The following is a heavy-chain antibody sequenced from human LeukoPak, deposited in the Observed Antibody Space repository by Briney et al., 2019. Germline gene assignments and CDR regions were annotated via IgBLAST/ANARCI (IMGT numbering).Heavy chain of an antibody. V-gene: IGHV3-23*01. J-gene: IGHJ4*02. CDR1: GFTFSSYA. CDR2: ISGSGGST. D-gene: IGHD3-3*01. Sequence: GGSLRLSCAASGFTFSSYAMSWVRQAPGKGLEWVSAISGSGGSTYYADSVKGRFTISRDNSKNTLYLQMNSPRAEDTAVYYCAKDLPYDFWSGYRPWDYWGQGTLVTVSS. CDR3: AKDLPYDFWSGYRPWDY.